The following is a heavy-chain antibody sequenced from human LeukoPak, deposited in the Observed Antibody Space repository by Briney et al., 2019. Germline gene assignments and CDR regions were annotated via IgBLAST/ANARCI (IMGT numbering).Heavy chain of an antibody. Sequence: PGGSLRLSCAASGFPFSDYWMNWVRQAPGKGLEWVANIKQDGSEKFYVDSVKGRFTISRDNAKNSLYLQMNSLRAEDTAVYYCARGNTAMVTAFDIWGQGTMVTVSS. CDR2: IKQDGSEK. CDR1: GFPFSDYW. V-gene: IGHV3-7*03. D-gene: IGHD5-18*01. J-gene: IGHJ3*02. CDR3: ARGNTAMVTAFDI.